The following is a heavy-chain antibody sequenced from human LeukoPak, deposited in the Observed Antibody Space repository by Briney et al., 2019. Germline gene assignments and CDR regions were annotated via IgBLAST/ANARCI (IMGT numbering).Heavy chain of an antibody. V-gene: IGHV3-23*01. Sequence: PGGSLRLSCAASGFTFSSYAMSWVRQAPGKGLEWVSAISGSGGSTYYADSVKGRFTISRDNSKNTLYLQMNSLRAADTALYYCAKHQLQLWFNVYWGQGTLVTVSP. CDR1: GFTFSSYA. CDR2: ISGSGGST. J-gene: IGHJ4*02. D-gene: IGHD5-18*01. CDR3: AKHQLQLWFNVY.